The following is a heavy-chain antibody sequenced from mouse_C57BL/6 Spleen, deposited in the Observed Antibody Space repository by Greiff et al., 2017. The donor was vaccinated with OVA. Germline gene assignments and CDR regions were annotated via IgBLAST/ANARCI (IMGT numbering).Heavy chain of an antibody. V-gene: IGHV1-80*01. D-gene: IGHD1-1*01. J-gene: IGHJ3*01. CDR3: ARRSGSRTSFAY. Sequence: VQLQESGAELVKPGASVKISCKASGYAFSSYWMNWVKQRPGKGLEWIGQIYPGDGDTNYNGKFKGKATLTADKSSSTAYMQLSSLTSEDSAVYFCARRSGSRTSFAYWGQGTLVTVSA. CDR2: IYPGDGDT. CDR1: GYAFSSYW.